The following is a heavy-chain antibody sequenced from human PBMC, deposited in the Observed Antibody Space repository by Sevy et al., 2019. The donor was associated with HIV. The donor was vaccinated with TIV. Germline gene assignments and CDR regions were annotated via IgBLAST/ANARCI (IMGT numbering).Heavy chain of an antibody. CDR1: GGTFSSYG. CDR2: FIPIFGTT. V-gene: IGHV1-69*13. Sequence: ASVKVSCKASGGTFSSYGISWVRQAPGQGLAWMGGFIPIFGTTNYAQKFQGRVTITADESTSTAYMELSSLRSEDTAIYYCARLYHDGSGVQAFDIWGQGTMVTVSS. CDR3: ARLYHDGSGVQAFDI. J-gene: IGHJ3*02. D-gene: IGHD3-22*01.